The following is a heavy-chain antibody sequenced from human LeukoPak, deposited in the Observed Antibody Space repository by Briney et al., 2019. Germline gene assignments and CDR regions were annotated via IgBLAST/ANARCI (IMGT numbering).Heavy chain of an antibody. J-gene: IGHJ4*02. CDR1: GFTFSNYA. CDR3: AKGPVYDSSGYYSGHFDY. V-gene: IGHV3-23*01. CDR2: ISGSGGST. Sequence: PGGSLRLSCAASGFTFSNYAVNWVRQAPGKGLEWVSAISGSGGSTYYADSVKGRFTISRDNAKNSLYLQMNSLRAEDTALYYCAKGPVYDSSGYYSGHFDYWGQGTLVTVSS. D-gene: IGHD3-22*01.